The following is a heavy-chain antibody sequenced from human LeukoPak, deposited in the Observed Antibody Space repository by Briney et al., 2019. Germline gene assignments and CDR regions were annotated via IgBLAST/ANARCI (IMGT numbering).Heavy chain of an antibody. J-gene: IGHJ4*02. V-gene: IGHV4-59*08. CDR1: GGSISSYY. D-gene: IGHD2-15*01. Sequence: SETLSLTCTVSGGSISSYYWSWIRQPPGKGLEWIGYIYYSGSTNYNPSLKSRVTISVDTSKNQFSLKLSSVTAADTAVYYCARRTLRSPGGVVAATFDYWGQGALVTVPS. CDR3: ARRTLRSPGGVVAATFDY. CDR2: IYYSGST.